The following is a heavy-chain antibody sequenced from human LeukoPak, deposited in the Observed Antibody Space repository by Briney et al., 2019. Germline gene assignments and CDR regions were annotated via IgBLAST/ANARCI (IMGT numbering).Heavy chain of an antibody. V-gene: IGHV1-18*01. CDR2: ISAYNGNT. Sequence: ASVKVSCKASGYTFTSYGISWVRQAPGQGLEWMGWISAYNGNTNFAQKFQGRVTMITETSTSTAYMEMRSLRSDDTDVYYCAKDFSPRYSSGWTSFDYWGQGTLVTVSS. CDR1: GYTFTSYG. D-gene: IGHD6-19*01. J-gene: IGHJ4*02. CDR3: AKDFSPRYSSGWTSFDY.